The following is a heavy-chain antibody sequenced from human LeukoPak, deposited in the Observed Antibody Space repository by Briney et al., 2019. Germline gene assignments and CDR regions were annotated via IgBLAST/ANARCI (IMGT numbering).Heavy chain of an antibody. CDR2: IFHSGLT. Sequence: SETLSLTCTVSGGSISPHYWTWIRQTPGKGLEWIGYIFHSGLTNYNSALRSRVTLSVDTARDQLSLKLTSVTAADTAVYYCTREVSTVTFDYWGQGTLVTVSS. J-gene: IGHJ4*02. CDR3: TREVSTVTFDY. V-gene: IGHV4-59*11. D-gene: IGHD4-17*01. CDR1: GGSISPHY.